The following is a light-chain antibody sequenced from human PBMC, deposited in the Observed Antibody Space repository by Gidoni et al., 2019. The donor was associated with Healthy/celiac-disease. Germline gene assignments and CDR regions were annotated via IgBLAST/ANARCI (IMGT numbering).Light chain of an antibody. CDR3: QQLNSYHFT. J-gene: IGKJ5*01. Sequence: IRLTQSPSSLSAPVADRVTITCRASQGISSHLAWYQQKPGKAPKLMIYAASAWQSGVPSRFSGGESGTDFTLTIGVLQPEDFAPYYCQQLNSYHFTFGQGTRLEIK. V-gene: IGKV1-9*01. CDR1: QGISSH. CDR2: AAS.